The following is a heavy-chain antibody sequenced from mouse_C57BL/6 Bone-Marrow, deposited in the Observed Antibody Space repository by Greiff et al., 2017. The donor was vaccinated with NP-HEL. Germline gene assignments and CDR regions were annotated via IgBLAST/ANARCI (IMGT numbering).Heavy chain of an antibody. CDR1: VYTFTDSY. CDR3: AREFDYYGSSLFHY. Sequence: SFPSSVYTFTDSYMNWVNQSHGKSLEWIGVINPYNGGTSYNQKFKGKATLTVDKSSSTAYMELNSLTSEDSAVYYCAREFDYYGSSLFHYWGQGTTLTVSS. D-gene: IGHD1-1*01. CDR2: INPYNGGT. V-gene: IGHV1-19*01. J-gene: IGHJ2*01.